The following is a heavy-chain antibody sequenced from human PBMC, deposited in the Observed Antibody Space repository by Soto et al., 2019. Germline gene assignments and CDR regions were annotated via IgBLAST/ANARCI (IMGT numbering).Heavy chain of an antibody. CDR2: IYYSGST. V-gene: IGHV4-31*03. CDR1: GGSISSGGYY. CDR3: ARYCSGGSCYSSHFDY. D-gene: IGHD2-15*01. J-gene: IGHJ4*02. Sequence: QVQLQESGPGLVKPSQTLSLTCTVSGGSISSGGYYWSWIRQHPGKGLEWIGYIYYSGSTYYNPSIKGRVTISLDTSKNQFSLKLSSVTAADTAVYYCARYCSGGSCYSSHFDYWGQGTLVTVSS.